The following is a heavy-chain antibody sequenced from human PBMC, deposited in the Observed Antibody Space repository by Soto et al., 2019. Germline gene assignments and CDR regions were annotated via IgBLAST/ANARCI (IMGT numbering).Heavy chain of an antibody. Sequence: QLQLQESASGVVHPSQTLSLTCSVSGGSVSSGDYSWSWIRQPLGKGLEWTGAMSPTGATSHNPSRKSRVTNSIGRSRNQFALRLTCVTAADTAVYYCVRDWGGGSGNYYVSKGMDIWGGGTTVSVSS. CDR2: MSPTGAT. CDR3: VRDWGGGSGNYYVSKGMDI. CDR1: GGSVSSGDYS. D-gene: IGHD3-10*01. J-gene: IGHJ6*04. V-gene: IGHV4-30-2*01.